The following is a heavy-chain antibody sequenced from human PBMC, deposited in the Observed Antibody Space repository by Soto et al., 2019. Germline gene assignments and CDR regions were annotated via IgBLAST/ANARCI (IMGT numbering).Heavy chain of an antibody. J-gene: IGHJ3*02. CDR1: GFTFSDYW. Sequence: GGSLRLSCAASGFTFSDYWMSWVRHSPGTGLEWVATIKKDGSGNWYVDSVKGRFTISRDNAKSSLYLQMNSLRVEDTAVYYCARDSGPRGYDAFDIWGQGTMVTVSS. CDR2: IKKDGSGN. V-gene: IGHV3-7*04. CDR3: ARDSGPRGYDAFDI. D-gene: IGHD2-8*02.